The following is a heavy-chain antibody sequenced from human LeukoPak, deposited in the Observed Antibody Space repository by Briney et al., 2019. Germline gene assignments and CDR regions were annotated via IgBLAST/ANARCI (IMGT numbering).Heavy chain of an antibody. CDR3: ARQVDYYDSSGSRTYYFDY. Sequence: SETLSLTCTVSGGSISSSSYYWGWIRPPPGKGLEWIGSIYYSGSTYYNPSLKSRVTISVDTSKNQFSLKLSSVTAADTAVYYCARQVDYYDSSGSRTYYFDYWGQGTLVTVSS. CDR2: IYYSGST. CDR1: GGSISSSSYY. J-gene: IGHJ4*02. V-gene: IGHV4-39*01. D-gene: IGHD3-22*01.